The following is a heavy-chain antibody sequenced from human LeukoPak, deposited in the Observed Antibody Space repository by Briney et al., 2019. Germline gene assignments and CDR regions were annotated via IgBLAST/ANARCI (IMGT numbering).Heavy chain of an antibody. CDR1: GGTFSSYA. CDR3: FDSSGYYNWLDP. V-gene: IGHV1-69*13. D-gene: IGHD3-22*01. J-gene: IGHJ5*02. Sequence: ASVQVSCKASGGTFSSYAISWVRQAPGQGLEWMGGIIPIFGTANYAQKFQGRVTITADESTSTAYMELSSLRSEDTAVYYCFDSSGYYNWLDPWGQGTLVTVSS. CDR2: IIPIFGTA.